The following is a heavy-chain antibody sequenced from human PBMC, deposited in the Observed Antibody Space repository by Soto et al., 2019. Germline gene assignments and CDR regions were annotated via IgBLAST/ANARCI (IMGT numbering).Heavy chain of an antibody. CDR3: AKDVEGGSLFRGAFDY. J-gene: IGHJ4*02. D-gene: IGHD1-26*01. CDR2: ISASGGAT. Sequence: EVELLESGGGLVQPGGSLRLSCAASRFTFTSYAMSWVRQAPGKGLEWVAAISASGGATIHADSVKGRLIISRDNSKNTLYLQMNSLRAEDTAVYYCAKDVEGGSLFRGAFDYWGQGTQVTVSS. CDR1: RFTFTSYA. V-gene: IGHV3-23*01.